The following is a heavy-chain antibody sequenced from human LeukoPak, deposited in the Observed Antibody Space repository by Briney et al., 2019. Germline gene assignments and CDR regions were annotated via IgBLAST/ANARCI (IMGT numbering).Heavy chain of an antibody. V-gene: IGHV3-30*03. J-gene: IGHJ3*02. CDR3: ATLYGDGAFDI. D-gene: IGHD4-17*01. CDR1: GFTFSSYG. CDR2: ISYDGSNK. Sequence: PGRSLRLSCAASGFTFSSYGMHWVRQAPGKGLEWVAVISYDGSNKYYADSVKGRFTISRDNSKNTLYLPMNSLRAEYTAVYYCATLYGDGAFDIWGQGTMVTVSS.